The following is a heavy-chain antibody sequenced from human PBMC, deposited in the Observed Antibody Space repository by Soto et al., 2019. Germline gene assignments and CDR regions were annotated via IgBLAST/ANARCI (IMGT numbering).Heavy chain of an antibody. V-gene: IGHV1-69*12. J-gene: IGHJ5*02. Sequence: QVQLVQSGAEVKKPGSSVNVSCKTSGGTFGNTAVTWVRQAPGQGLEWMGGIVPMFGTANYAQKFQGRVTITADESTNTAYMDLRSLRSDDRDVYYCARDGDPGYTFWSGPLGGGRFDPWGQGTLVTVSS. CDR3: ARDGDPGYTFWSGPLGGGRFDP. CDR2: IVPMFGTA. CDR1: GGTFGNTA. D-gene: IGHD3-3*01.